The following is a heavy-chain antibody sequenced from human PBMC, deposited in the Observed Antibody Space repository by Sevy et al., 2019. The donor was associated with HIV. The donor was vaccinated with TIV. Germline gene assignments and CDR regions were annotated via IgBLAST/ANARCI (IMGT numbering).Heavy chain of an antibody. Sequence: SETLSLTCTVSGGSISSSSYYWGWIRQPPGQGLEWIGSIYYSGSTYYNPSLKSRVTISVDTSKNQFSLKLSSVTAADTAVYYCARNVGYCTNGVCYRGVFDYWGQGTLVTVSS. V-gene: IGHV4-39*01. CDR1: GGSISSSSYY. CDR3: ARNVGYCTNGVCYRGVFDY. J-gene: IGHJ4*02. CDR2: IYYSGST. D-gene: IGHD2-8*01.